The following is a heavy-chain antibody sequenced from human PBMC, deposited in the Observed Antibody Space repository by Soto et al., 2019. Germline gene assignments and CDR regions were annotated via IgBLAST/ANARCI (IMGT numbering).Heavy chain of an antibody. CDR1: DGTISDSSYH. CDR2: IYYSGST. V-gene: IGHV4-39*01. Sequence: PSVTKRLTNTVADGTISDSSYHRGWISQQPGKGLEWIGSIYYSGSTYYNPSLKSRIIINPDTSKNQFSLQLSSVTPEDTAVYYFARTVARGYYYKVVDVWGQGTTVTVSS. D-gene: IGHD6-19*01. CDR3: ARTVARGYYYKVVDV. J-gene: IGHJ6*02.